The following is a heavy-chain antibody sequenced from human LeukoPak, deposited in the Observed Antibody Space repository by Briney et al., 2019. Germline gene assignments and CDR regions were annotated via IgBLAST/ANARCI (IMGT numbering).Heavy chain of an antibody. CDR2: IGTNNANT. CDR3: ARDTGVVVPAARKFDY. CDR1: GYKFINYG. J-gene: IGHJ4*02. V-gene: IGHV1-18*01. D-gene: IGHD2-2*01. Sequence: ASVKVSCKASGYKFINYGIIWVRQAPGQGLEWMGWIGTNNANTNYAQKFQGRVTMTTDTSTTTVYMELRRLRSDDTAVYYCARDTGVVVPAARKFDYWGQGTLVTVSS.